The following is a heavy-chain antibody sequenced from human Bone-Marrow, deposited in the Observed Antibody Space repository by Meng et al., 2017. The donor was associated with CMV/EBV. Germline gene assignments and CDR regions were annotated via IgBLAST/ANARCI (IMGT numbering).Heavy chain of an antibody. D-gene: IGHD3-3*01. CDR2: IRYDGSNK. CDR1: GFTFSSYG. V-gene: IGHV3-30*02. J-gene: IGHJ6*02. CDR3: ARCVWSGYYYYGMDV. Sequence: GGSLRLSCAASGFTFSSYGMHWVRQAPGKGLEWVAFIRYDGSNKYYADSVKGRFTISRDNSKNTLYLQMNSLRAEDTAVYYCARCVWSGYYYYGMDVWGQGTTVTFSS.